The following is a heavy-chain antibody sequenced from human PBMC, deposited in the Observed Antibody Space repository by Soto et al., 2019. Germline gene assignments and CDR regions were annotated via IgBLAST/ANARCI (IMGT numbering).Heavy chain of an antibody. CDR3: ARDPYYGSGSFDY. Sequence: AQLLESGGGLVQPGGSLRLSCAASGFTFSIYAMSWVRQAPGKGLEWVSGIGGGADDTHYADSVKGRFTISRDNAKNSLYLQMNSLTDEDTGVYYCARDPYYGSGSFDYWGQGTLVTVSS. CDR1: GFTFSIYA. CDR2: IGGGADDT. D-gene: IGHD3-10*01. V-gene: IGHV3-23*01. J-gene: IGHJ4*02.